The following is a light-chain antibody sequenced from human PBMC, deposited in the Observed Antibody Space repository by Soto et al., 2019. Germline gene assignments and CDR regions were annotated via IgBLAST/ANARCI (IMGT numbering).Light chain of an antibody. Sequence: QSVLTQPPSVSGAPGQRVTISCTGSSSNIGAGYGVHWYIQLPGTAPKLLVYGDSNRPSGVPDRFSGSKSDTSASLAITGLQAEDEADYYCSSYAGSSNVFGTGTKLTV. CDR2: GDS. CDR3: SSYAGSSNV. V-gene: IGLV1-40*01. CDR1: SSNIGAGYG. J-gene: IGLJ1*01.